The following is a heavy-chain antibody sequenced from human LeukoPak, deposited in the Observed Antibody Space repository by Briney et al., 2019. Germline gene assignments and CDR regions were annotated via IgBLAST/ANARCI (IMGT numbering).Heavy chain of an antibody. D-gene: IGHD2-2*01. CDR1: GYTFTSYD. V-gene: IGHV1-8*01. CDR2: MNPNSGNT. CDR3: ARVRRGYCSSTSFSSYIWFDP. Sequence: ASVKVSCKASGYTFTSYDINWVRQATGQGLEWMGWMNPNSGNTGYAQKFQGRVTMTRNTSISTAYMELSSLRSEDTAVYYCARVRRGYCSSTSFSSYIWFDPWGQGTLVTVSS. J-gene: IGHJ5*02.